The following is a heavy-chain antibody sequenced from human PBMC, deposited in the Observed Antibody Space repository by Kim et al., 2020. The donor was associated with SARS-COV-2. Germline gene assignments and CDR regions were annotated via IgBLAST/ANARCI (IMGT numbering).Heavy chain of an antibody. V-gene: IGHV3-15*01. CDR3: TTDDPLFLITMVRGVSLEDY. CDR1: GFTFSNAW. Sequence: GGSLRLSCAASGFTFSNAWMSWVRQAPGKGLEWVGRIKSKTDGGTTDYAAPVKGRFTISRDDSKNTLYLQMNSLKTEDTAVYYCTTDDPLFLITMVRGVSLEDYWGQGTLVTVSS. CDR2: IKSKTDGGTT. D-gene: IGHD3-10*01. J-gene: IGHJ4*02.